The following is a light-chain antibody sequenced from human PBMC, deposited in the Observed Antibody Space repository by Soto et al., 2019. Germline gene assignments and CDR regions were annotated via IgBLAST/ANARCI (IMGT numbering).Light chain of an antibody. CDR1: QTISTY. CDR2: AAS. Sequence: DIQMTQSPSALSASVGDRVTITCRASQTISTYLNWHQQKPGKAPKLLIYAASTLQSGVPSRFSGSGSGTDFTLTISSLQPEDFATYYCQQSFGIPYTFGQGTRLEIK. J-gene: IGKJ2*01. V-gene: IGKV1-39*01. CDR3: QQSFGIPYT.